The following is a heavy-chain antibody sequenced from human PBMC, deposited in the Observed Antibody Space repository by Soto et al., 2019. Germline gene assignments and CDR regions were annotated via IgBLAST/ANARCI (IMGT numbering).Heavy chain of an antibody. CDR2: IYYSGST. CDR1: GGSISSSSYY. CDR3: ARPRAVAGTLSLGWYFDL. D-gene: IGHD6-19*01. J-gene: IGHJ2*01. Sequence: QLQLQESGPGLVKPSETLSLTCTVSGGSISSSSYYWGWIRQPPGKGLEWIGSIYYSGSTYYNPSLKSRVTISVDTSKNQFSLKLSSVTAADTAVYYCARPRAVAGTLSLGWYFDLWGRGTLVTVSS. V-gene: IGHV4-39*01.